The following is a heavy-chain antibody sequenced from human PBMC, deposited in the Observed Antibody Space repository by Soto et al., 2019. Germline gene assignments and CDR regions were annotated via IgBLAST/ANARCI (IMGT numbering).Heavy chain of an antibody. D-gene: IGHD3-10*01. Sequence: SETLSLTCAVSGGSISSTAYYWGWIRQPPGKRLEWIGSIYYSGSTYYNASFESRVTISADTSKNQFSLRLSSVTAADTAVYYCAVLWFGEPARFDYWGQGTLVTVSS. CDR2: IYYSGST. CDR3: AVLWFGEPARFDY. J-gene: IGHJ4*02. CDR1: GGSISSTAYY. V-gene: IGHV4-39*01.